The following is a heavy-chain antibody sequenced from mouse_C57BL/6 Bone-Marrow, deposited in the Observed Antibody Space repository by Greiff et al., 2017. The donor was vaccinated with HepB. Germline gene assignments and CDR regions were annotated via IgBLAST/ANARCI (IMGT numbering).Heavy chain of an antibody. CDR3: ARSLITTVVATNFDY. Sequence: VQLVESGPELVKPGASVKISCKASGYAFSSSWMNWVKQRPGKGLEWIGRIYPGDGDTNYNGKFKGKATLTADKSSSTAYMQLSSLTSEDSAVYFCARSLITTVVATNFDYWGQGTTLTVSS. CDR2: IYPGDGDT. J-gene: IGHJ2*01. CDR1: GYAFSSSW. D-gene: IGHD1-1*01. V-gene: IGHV1-82*01.